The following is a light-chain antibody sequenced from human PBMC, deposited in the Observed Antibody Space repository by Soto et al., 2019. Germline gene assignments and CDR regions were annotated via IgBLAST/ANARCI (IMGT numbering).Light chain of an antibody. Sequence: EIVLTQSPATLSLSPGERVTLSCRASQSVNRYLAWYQQKPGQAPRLLIYDASDRATGIPARFSGSGSGTDFTLTISSLEPEDSAVYYCQQRSDWPPWTFGQGTKVEIK. CDR1: QSVNRY. CDR3: QQRSDWPPWT. V-gene: IGKV3-11*01. J-gene: IGKJ1*01. CDR2: DAS.